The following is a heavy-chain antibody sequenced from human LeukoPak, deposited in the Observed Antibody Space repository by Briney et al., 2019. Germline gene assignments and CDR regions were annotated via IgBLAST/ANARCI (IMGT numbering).Heavy chain of an antibody. CDR1: GFTFSSYG. V-gene: IGHV3-30*19. J-gene: IGHJ4*02. CDR2: ISYDGSNK. CDR3: AREELRYSSGWYKEFDY. Sequence: GGSLRLSCAASGFTFSSYGMHWVRQAPGKGLEWVAVISYDGSNKYYADSVKGRFTISRDNSKNTLYLQMNSLRAEDTAVYYCAREELRYSSGWYKEFDYWGQGTLVTVSS. D-gene: IGHD6-19*01.